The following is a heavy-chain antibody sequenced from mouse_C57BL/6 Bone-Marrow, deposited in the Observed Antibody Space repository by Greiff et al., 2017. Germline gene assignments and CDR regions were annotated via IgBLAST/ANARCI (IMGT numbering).Heavy chain of an antibody. D-gene: IGHD2-5*01. J-gene: IGHJ1*03. V-gene: IGHV1-55*01. CDR1: GYTFTSYW. CDR3: ARPYYSNYWYFDV. CDR2: IYPGSGST. Sequence: QVQLQQPGAELVKPGASVKMSCKASGYTFTSYWITWVKQRPGQGLEWIGDIYPGSGSTNYNEKFKSKATLAVDTSSSAAYMQLSSLTSEDSAVYYWARPYYSNYWYFDVWGTGTTVTVSS.